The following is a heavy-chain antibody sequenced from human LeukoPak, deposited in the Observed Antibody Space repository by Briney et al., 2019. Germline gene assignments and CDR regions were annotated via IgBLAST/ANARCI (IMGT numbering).Heavy chain of an antibody. CDR3: ATGPYCGGDCTVGAFDI. V-gene: IGHV4-59*11. Sequence: SETLSLTCTVSGGSISSHYWSWIRQPPGKGLEWIGYIYYSGSTNYNPSLKSRVTISVDTSKNQFSLKLSSVTAADPAVYYCATGPYCGGDCTVGAFDIWGQGTMVTVSS. J-gene: IGHJ3*02. CDR1: GGSISSHY. D-gene: IGHD2-21*02. CDR2: IYYSGST.